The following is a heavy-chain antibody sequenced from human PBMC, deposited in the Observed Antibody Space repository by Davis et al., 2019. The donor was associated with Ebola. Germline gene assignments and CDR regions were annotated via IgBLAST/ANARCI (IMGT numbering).Heavy chain of an antibody. V-gene: IGHV3-21*01. D-gene: IGHD2-15*01. CDR3: ARCSGGTSWDYYYGMDV. J-gene: IGHJ6*02. CDR2: ISSSSYI. Sequence: GGSLRLSCTTSGFTFSRYAMNWVRQAPGKGLEWVSSISSSSYIYYADSVKGRFTISRDNAKNSLYLQMNSLRAEDTAVYYCARCSGGTSWDYYYGMDVWGQGTTVTVSS. CDR1: GFTFSRYA.